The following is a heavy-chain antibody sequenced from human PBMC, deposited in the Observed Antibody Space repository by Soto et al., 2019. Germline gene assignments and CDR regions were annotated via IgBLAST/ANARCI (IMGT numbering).Heavy chain of an antibody. CDR2: IYYSGST. Sequence: SETLSLTCTVSGGSISSYYWSWIRQPPGKGLEWIGYIYYSGSTNYNPSLKSRVTISVDTSKNQFSLKLSSVTAADTAVYYFARVWSGSMANYGMDVWGQGTTVTVSS. J-gene: IGHJ6*02. D-gene: IGHD1-26*01. CDR1: GGSISSYY. CDR3: ARVWSGSMANYGMDV. V-gene: IGHV4-59*01.